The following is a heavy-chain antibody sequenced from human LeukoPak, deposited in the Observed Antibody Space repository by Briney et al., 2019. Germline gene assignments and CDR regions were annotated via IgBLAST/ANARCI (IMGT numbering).Heavy chain of an antibody. CDR2: MYPGDSDT. CDR1: GYSFTSYW. J-gene: IGHJ5*02. V-gene: IGHV5-51*01. CDR3: ARQDCSGGSCYYQRNWFDP. Sequence: GESLKISCKGSGYSFTSYWIGWVRQMPGKGLEWMGIMYPGDSDTRYSPSFQGQVTISADKSISTAYLQWSSLKASDTAMYYCARQDCSGGSCYYQRNWFDPWGQGTLVTVSS. D-gene: IGHD2-15*01.